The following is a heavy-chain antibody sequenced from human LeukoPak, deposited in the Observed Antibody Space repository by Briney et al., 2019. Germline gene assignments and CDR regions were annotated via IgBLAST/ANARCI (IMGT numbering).Heavy chain of an antibody. CDR1: GYSFTSYW. J-gene: IGHJ6*03. CDR3: ARRARGATIRYYYYYMDV. D-gene: IGHD1-26*01. CDR2: IYPGDSDT. Sequence: GESLKISCKGSGYSFTSYWIGWVRQMPGKGLEWMGIIYPGDSDTRYSPSFQGQVTISADKSISTAYLQWSSLKASDTAMYYCARRARGATIRYYYYYMDVWGKGTTVTVSS. V-gene: IGHV5-51*01.